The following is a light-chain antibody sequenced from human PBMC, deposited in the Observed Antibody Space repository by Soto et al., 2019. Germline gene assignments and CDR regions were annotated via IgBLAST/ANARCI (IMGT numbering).Light chain of an antibody. J-gene: IGKJ3*01. CDR1: QSVSNN. CDR2: HAS. Sequence: EIVLTQSPATLSLSPGERATLSCRASQSVSNNLAWYQQKSGQAPRLLIYHASDRATGIPARFSGSGSGTDFPLTISSLEPEDFAVYYCQQRSTFGPGTKVDIK. V-gene: IGKV3-11*01. CDR3: QQRST.